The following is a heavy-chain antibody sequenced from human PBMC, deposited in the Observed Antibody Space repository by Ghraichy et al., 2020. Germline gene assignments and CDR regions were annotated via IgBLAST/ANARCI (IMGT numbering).Heavy chain of an antibody. CDR3: AREFCRGGRCFFGTGGSHFDN. V-gene: IGHV3-74*01. D-gene: IGHD2-15*01. Sequence: GESLNISCAASGFTLSDYWMHWVRQVPGKGLLWVSRIKSDGSSTTYADSVKGRFTISRDNAKNTLYLQMNSLRAEDTAVYYCAREFCRGGRCFFGTGGSHFDNWGQGTLVTVSS. CDR1: GFTLSDYW. CDR2: IKSDGSST. J-gene: IGHJ4*02.